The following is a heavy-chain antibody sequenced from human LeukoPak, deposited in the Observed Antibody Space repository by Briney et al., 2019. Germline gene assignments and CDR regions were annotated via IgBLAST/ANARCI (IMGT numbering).Heavy chain of an antibody. CDR3: ARADDRSGYFGGRFDS. V-gene: IGHV4-59*01. CDR2: ISYSGGT. CDR1: GGPISTYY. J-gene: IGHJ5*01. D-gene: IGHD3-22*01. Sequence: SETLSLTCTVSGGPISTYYWSWIRQPPGKRLEWIGYISYSGGTNYNPSLKSRVTISVDTSKNQFSLKLTSVTAADTALYYCARADDRSGYFGGRFDSWGQGTLVTVSS.